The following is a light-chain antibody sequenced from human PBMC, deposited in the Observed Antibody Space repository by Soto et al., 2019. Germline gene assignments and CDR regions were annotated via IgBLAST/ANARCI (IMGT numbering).Light chain of an antibody. CDR2: LNSDGSH. V-gene: IGLV4-69*02. Sequence: QLVLTQSPSASGSLGASVRLTCTLNSGYTFYAIAWHQQQPEKGPRFLMKLNSDGSHTKGDGVPDRFSGSSSGADRHLTISSLQSEDEADYYCQSYDTSLTGRYVFGTGTKLTVL. CDR3: QSYDTSLTGRYV. CDR1: SGYTFYA. J-gene: IGLJ1*01.